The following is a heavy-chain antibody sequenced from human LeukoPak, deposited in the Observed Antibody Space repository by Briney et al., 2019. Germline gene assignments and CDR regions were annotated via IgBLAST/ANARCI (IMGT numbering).Heavy chain of an antibody. CDR3: ARDCEDKYYYGSGSCF. V-gene: IGHV3-66*01. CDR1: GFSVSSNY. J-gene: IGHJ4*02. D-gene: IGHD3-10*01. Sequence: GGSLRLSCAASGFSVSSNYMSWVRQAPGKVLEWVSVIYSGRSTYYADSVKGRFIISRDNSKNTLYLQMNSLRAEDTAVYYCARDCEDKYYYGSGSCFWGQGTLVTVSS. CDR2: IYSGRST.